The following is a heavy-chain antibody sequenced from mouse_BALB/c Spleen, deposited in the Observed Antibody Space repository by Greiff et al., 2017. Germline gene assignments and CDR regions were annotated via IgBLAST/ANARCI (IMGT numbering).Heavy chain of an antibody. V-gene: IGHV1-9*01. D-gene: IGHD2-3*01. CDR2: ILPGSGST. Sequence: LQESGAELMKPGASVKISCKATGYTFSSYWIEWVKQRPGHGLEWIGEILPGSGSTNYNEKFKGKATFTADTSSNTAYMQLSSLTSEDSAVYYCARFYDGYYGGYFDDWGQGTTLTVSS. CDR3: ARFYDGYYGGYFDD. J-gene: IGHJ2*01. CDR1: GYTFSSYW.